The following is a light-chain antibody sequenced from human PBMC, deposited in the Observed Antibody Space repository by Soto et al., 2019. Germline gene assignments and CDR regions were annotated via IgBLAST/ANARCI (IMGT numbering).Light chain of an antibody. Sequence: QSVLTQPSSVYGSPGQSITISCTGTSSDVGGYNYVSWYQQLPGKAPKLMIYDVNNRPSGVSNRFSGSKSGNTASLTISGLQAEDEADYYCSSYTGSSTFAFGTGTKVTVL. CDR2: DVN. CDR3: SSYTGSSTFA. V-gene: IGLV2-14*01. J-gene: IGLJ1*01. CDR1: SSDVGGYNY.